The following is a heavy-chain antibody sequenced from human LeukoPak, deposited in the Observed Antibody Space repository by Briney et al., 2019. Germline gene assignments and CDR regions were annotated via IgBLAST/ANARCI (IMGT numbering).Heavy chain of an antibody. V-gene: IGHV3-21*01. CDR2: ISTSRSYI. Sequence: PGGSLRLSCAASGFTFSSYSMNWVRQAPGKGLEWVSYISTSRSYIFSADSVKGRFTTSRDNAKNSLFLQMNSLRAEATAVYYCAIVSTVADISDYWGQGTLVTVSS. CDR3: AIVSTVADISDY. D-gene: IGHD4-23*01. CDR1: GFTFSSYS. J-gene: IGHJ4*02.